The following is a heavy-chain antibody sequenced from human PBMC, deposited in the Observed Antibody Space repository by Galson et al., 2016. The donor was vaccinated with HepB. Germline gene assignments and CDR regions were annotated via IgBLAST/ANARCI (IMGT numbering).Heavy chain of an antibody. Sequence: SLRLSCAASGFTFTNTWMNWVRQAPGKGLEWVGRIRSRADGGTTDYAAPVQGRFTVSRDDSKKTLYLQMNSLTTDDTAVSFCTTAPGGDYYYAMDVWGQGTTVTVSS. CDR1: GFTFTNTW. CDR2: IRSRADGGTT. V-gene: IGHV3-15*07. CDR3: TTAPGGDYYYAMDV. J-gene: IGHJ6*02. D-gene: IGHD3-16*01.